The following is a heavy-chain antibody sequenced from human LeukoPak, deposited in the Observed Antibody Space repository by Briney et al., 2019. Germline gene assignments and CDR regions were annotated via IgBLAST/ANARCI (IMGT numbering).Heavy chain of an antibody. CDR1: GYTFTSYY. J-gene: IGHJ6*03. CDR2: INPSGGST. CDR3: ARGPPLKVYSYGPRAYYYYYYYMDV. D-gene: IGHD5-18*01. V-gene: IGHV1-46*01. Sequence: ASVKVSCKASGYTFTSYYMHWVRQAPGQGLEWMGIINPSGGSTSYAQKFQGRVTMTRNTSISTAYMELSSLRSEDTAVYYCARGPPLKVYSYGPRAYYYYYYYMDVWGKGTTVTISS.